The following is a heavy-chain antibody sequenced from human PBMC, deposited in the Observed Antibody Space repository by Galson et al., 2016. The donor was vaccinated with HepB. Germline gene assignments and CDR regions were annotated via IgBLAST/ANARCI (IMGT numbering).Heavy chain of an antibody. V-gene: IGHV3-23*01. CDR2: ITSGSGT. Sequence: SLRLSCAASGFTFSSYAMTWVRQAPGKGLEWVSVITSGSGTYYADSVKGRFTISRDNSRNTVFLQMNSLRAEDTAVYYCAKSQALAAAGRVGTFDYWGQGTLVTVSS. D-gene: IGHD6-13*01. J-gene: IGHJ4*02. CDR1: GFTFSSYA. CDR3: AKSQALAAAGRVGTFDY.